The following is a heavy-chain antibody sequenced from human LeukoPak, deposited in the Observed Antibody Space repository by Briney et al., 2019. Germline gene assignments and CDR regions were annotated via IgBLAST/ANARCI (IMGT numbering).Heavy chain of an antibody. CDR2: NYYSGST. Sequence: PSETLSLTCTVSGGSISSYYWRWIRQPPGKGLEWIGDNYYSGSTTYNPSLKSRVTISVDTSKNQFSLKLSSVTAADTAVYYCARVRGYDILTGYAFDIWGQGTMVTVSS. V-gene: IGHV4-59*13. D-gene: IGHD3-9*01. J-gene: IGHJ3*02. CDR3: ARVRGYDILTGYAFDI. CDR1: GGSISSYY.